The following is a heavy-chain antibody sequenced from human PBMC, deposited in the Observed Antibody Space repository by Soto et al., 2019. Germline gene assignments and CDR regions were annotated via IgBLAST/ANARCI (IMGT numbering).Heavy chain of an antibody. CDR3: ARGNSGSYYPGYYYGMDV. CDR1: GYTFTVYY. V-gene: IGHV1-46*03. J-gene: IGHJ6*02. CDR2: INPSGGST. D-gene: IGHD1-26*01. Sequence: GASVKASCKASGYTFTVYYMHWVRQAPGQGPEWMGIINPSGGSTSYAQKFQGRVTMTRDTSTSTVYMELSSLRSEDTAVYYCARGNSGSYYPGYYYGMDVWGQGTTVTVSS.